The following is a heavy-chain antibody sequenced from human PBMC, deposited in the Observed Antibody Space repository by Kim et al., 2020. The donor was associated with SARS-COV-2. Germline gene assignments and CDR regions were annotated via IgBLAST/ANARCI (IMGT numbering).Heavy chain of an antibody. CDR3: VGVGVTGTILYS. Sequence: GGSLRLSCAASGVSLTTYWMHWVRHAPGKGLVWVSRINGGGPPSTYAASVGGRFTISQDNLKEMFYLQMRGLPGADMGVYYFVGVGVTGTILYSW. CDR1: GVSLTTYW. CDR2: INGGGPPS. D-gene: IGHD2-21*02. V-gene: IGHV3-74*03. J-gene: IGHJ5*01.